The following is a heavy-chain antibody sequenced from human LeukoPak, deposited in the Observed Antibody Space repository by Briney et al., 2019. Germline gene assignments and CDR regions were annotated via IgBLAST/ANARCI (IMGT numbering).Heavy chain of an antibody. CDR2: IYHSGGT. CDR3: ARGNADYSGNWFDP. J-gene: IGHJ5*02. V-gene: IGHV4-4*02. D-gene: IGHD4-17*01. Sequence: SGTLSLTCAVFGGSISSNNWWTWVRQSPEKGLEGSGEIYHSGGTTYNPSLKSRVTLSVDKSKNQFSLKLTSVTAADTAVYYCARGNADYSGNWFDPWGQGTLVTVSS. CDR1: GGSISSNNW.